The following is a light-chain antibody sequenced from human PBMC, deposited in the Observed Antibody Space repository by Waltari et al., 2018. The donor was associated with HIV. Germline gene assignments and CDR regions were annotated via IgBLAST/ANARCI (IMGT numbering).Light chain of an antibody. CDR1: SSDVGGYNY. V-gene: IGLV2-14*01. CDR2: EVS. Sequence: QSALTQPASVSGSPGQSITISCTGTSSDVGGYNYVSWYQQHPGKAPKLMIYEVSNRPSGCSNRFSCSKSGNTASLTISGLQAEDEADYYCSSYTSSSTLYVFGTGTKVTVL. CDR3: SSYTSSSTLYV. J-gene: IGLJ1*01.